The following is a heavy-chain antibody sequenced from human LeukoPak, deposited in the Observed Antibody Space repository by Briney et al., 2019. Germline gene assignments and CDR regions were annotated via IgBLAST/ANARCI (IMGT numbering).Heavy chain of an antibody. D-gene: IGHD3-10*01. CDR3: AREVAHYGSGGDWFDP. CDR1: GGSFSGYY. CDR2: INHSGST. J-gene: IGHJ5*02. V-gene: IGHV4-34*01. Sequence: SETLSLTCAVYGGSFSGYYWSWIRQPPGKGLEWIGEINHSGSTNYNPSLKSRVTISVDTSKNQFSLKLSSVTAADTAVYYCAREVAHYGSGGDWFDPWGQGTLVTVSS.